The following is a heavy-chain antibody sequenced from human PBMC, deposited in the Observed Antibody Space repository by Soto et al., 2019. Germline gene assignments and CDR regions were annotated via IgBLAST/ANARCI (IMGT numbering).Heavy chain of an antibody. CDR3: AAYSSSWYLNWFDP. CDR2: IYYSGST. Sequence: TLSLTCTVSGGSISSGGYYWSWIRQHPGKGLEWIGYIYYSGSTYYNPSLKSRVTISVDTSKNQFSLKLSSVTAADTAVYYCAAYSSSWYLNWFDPWGQGTLVTVSS. CDR1: GGSISSGGYY. V-gene: IGHV4-31*03. J-gene: IGHJ5*02. D-gene: IGHD6-13*01.